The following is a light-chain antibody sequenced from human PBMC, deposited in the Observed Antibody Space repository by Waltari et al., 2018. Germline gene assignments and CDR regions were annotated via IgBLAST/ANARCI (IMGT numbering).Light chain of an antibody. V-gene: IGKV1-5*03. Sequence: DIQMTQSPSTLSAPVGDRVTITCRASQSIRSWLAWYQQKPGKAPKLLISKASTLESGVPSRFSGSGSGTEFTLTISSLQPDDFATYHCQQYKSPPWTFGQGTKVESK. J-gene: IGKJ1*01. CDR1: QSIRSW. CDR2: KAS. CDR3: QQYKSPPWT.